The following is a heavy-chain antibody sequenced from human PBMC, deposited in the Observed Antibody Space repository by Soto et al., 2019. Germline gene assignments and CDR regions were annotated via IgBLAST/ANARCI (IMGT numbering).Heavy chain of an antibody. CDR3: ARAPGGLLAVAVHYYYGMYV. D-gene: IGHD6-19*01. Sequence: EVQLVESGGGLVQPGGSLRLSCAASGFTCSSYWMSWVRQAPGKGLEWVANIKQDGSENYYVDSVKGRFTISSDNAKNSLYLQMNSLRAEDTAVYYCARAPGGLLAVAVHYYYGMYVWGQGHTVTVSS. V-gene: IGHV3-7*03. CDR2: IKQDGSEN. CDR1: GFTCSSYW. J-gene: IGHJ6*02.